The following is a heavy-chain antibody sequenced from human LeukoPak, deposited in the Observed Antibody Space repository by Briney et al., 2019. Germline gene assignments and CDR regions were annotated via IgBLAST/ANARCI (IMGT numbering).Heavy chain of an antibody. CDR3: ARASSEWELLSAFDI. D-gene: IGHD1-26*01. V-gene: IGHV4-39*07. CDR2: IYYSGST. J-gene: IGHJ3*02. CDR1: GGSISSSSYY. Sequence: SETLSLTCTVSGGSISSSSYYWGWIRQPPGKGLEWIGSIYYSGSTYYNPSLKSRVTISVDTSKNQFSLKLSSVTAADTAVYYCARASSEWELLSAFDIWGQGTMVTVSS.